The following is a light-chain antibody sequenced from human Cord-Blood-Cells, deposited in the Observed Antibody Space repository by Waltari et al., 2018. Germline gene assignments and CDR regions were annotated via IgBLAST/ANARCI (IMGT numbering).Light chain of an antibody. CDR3: QSYDSSLSGSV. CDR2: GNS. J-gene: IGLJ2*01. CDR1: SPNIGAGYD. Sequence: QSVLTQPPSVSGATGQRVTISCTGSSPNIGAGYDVHWYQQLPGTAPKLLIYGNSNRPSGVPDRFSGSKSGTSASLAITGLQAEDEADYYCQSYDSSLSGSVFGGGTKLTVL. V-gene: IGLV1-40*01.